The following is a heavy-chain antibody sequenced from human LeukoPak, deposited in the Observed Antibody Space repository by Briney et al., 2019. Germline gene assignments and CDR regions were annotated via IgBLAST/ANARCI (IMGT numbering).Heavy chain of an antibody. J-gene: IGHJ4*02. CDR3: AKRDSSGYYYFDY. CDR2: IGGSGGTT. CDR1: GFTFSTYA. V-gene: IGHV3-23*01. Sequence: GGSLRLSCAASGFTFSTYAVSWVRQAPGEGLEWASAIGGSGGTTYYADSVKGRFTISRDNSKNTLYLQMNSLRAEDTAVYYCAKRDSSGYYYFDYWGQGTLVTVSS. D-gene: IGHD3-22*01.